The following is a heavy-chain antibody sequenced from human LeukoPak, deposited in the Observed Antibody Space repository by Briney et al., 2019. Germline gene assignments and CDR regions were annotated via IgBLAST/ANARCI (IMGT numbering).Heavy chain of an antibody. V-gene: IGHV3-21*01. D-gene: IGHD2-15*01. CDR2: ISSDSAYI. CDR3: ARDGSGWSRDY. J-gene: IGHJ4*02. CDR1: GFTFSACS. Sequence: GGSLRLSCAASGFTFSACSMNWVRQAPGKGLEWVSGISSDSAYIYYADSVKGRFTVSRDNAKNSLSLHTSSLRAEDTAVYYCARDGSGWSRDYWGQGTLVTVSS.